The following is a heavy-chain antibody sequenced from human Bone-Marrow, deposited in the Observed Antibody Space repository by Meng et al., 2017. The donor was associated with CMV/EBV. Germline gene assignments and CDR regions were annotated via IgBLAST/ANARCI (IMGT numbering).Heavy chain of an antibody. J-gene: IGHJ6*01. V-gene: IGHV3-23*03. CDR3: AKRSPAAIGDV. Sequence: SCKASGGTFSSYAMSWVRQAPGKGLEWVSVIYSGGSATYYADSVKGRFTISRDNSKNTLYLQMNSLRAEDTAVYYCAKRSPAAIGDVWGQGTTVTVSS. D-gene: IGHD2-2*01. CDR2: IYSGGSAT. CDR1: GGTFSSYA.